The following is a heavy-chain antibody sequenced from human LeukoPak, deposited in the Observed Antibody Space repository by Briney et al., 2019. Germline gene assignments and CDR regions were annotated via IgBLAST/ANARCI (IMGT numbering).Heavy chain of an antibody. CDR2: IYSGGGT. V-gene: IGHV3-53*01. J-gene: IGHJ4*02. CDR3: TGGETGGWSAEVSDY. CDR1: GFTVSSNY. D-gene: IGHD6-19*01. Sequence: GGSLRLSCAASGFTVSSNYMTWVRQAPGKGLEWVSVIYSGGGTYYTDSVQGRFTISRDNSKNTLYLQMDSLRVDDTAIYYCTGGETGGWSAEVSDYWGQGTLVTVSP.